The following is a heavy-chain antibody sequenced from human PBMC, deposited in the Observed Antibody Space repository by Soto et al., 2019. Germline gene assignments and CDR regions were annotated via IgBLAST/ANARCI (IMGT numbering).Heavy chain of an antibody. J-gene: IGHJ5*02. CDR2: ISYDGSNK. V-gene: IGHV3-30-3*01. CDR1: GFTFSSYA. CDR3: ARDISHYYDSSGGGSFDP. Sequence: QVQLVESGGGVVQPGRSLRLSCAASGFTFSSYAMHWVRQAPGKGLEWVAVISYDGSNKYYADSVKGRFTISRDNSKNTLYLQMNSLRAEDTAVYYCARDISHYYDSSGGGSFDPWGQGTLVTVSS. D-gene: IGHD3-22*01.